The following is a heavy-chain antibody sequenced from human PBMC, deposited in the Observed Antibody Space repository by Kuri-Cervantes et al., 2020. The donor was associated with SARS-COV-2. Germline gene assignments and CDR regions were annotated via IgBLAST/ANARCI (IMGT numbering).Heavy chain of an antibody. D-gene: IGHD2-21*01. CDR3: ARRSPYCPGGERVV. V-gene: IGHV4-30-4*08. CDR1: GGSISSGDYY. Sequence: SCTVSGGSISSGDYYWSWIRQPPGKGLEWIGYIYYSGSTYYNPSLKSRVTISVDTSKNQFSLKLSSVTAADTAVYYCARRSPYCPGGERVVWGKGTTVTVSS. CDR2: IYYSGST. J-gene: IGHJ6*04.